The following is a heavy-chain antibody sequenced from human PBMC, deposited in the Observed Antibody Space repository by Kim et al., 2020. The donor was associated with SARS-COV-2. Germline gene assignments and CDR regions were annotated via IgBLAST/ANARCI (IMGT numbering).Heavy chain of an antibody. Sequence: GGSLRLSCAASGFTFSSYAMSWVRQAPGKGLEWVSAISGSGGSTYYADSVKGRFTISRDNSKNTLYLQMNSLRAEDTAVYYCAKSPNMIVVVTPFDYWGQGFLVTVSS. V-gene: IGHV3-23*01. CDR2: ISGSGGST. CDR1: GFTFSSYA. J-gene: IGHJ4*02. CDR3: AKSPNMIVVVTPFDY. D-gene: IGHD3-22*01.